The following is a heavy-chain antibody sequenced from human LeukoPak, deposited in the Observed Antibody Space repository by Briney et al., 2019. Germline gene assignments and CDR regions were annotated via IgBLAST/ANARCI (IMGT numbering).Heavy chain of an antibody. CDR1: GFTFSSFG. V-gene: IGHV3-23*01. J-gene: IGHJ4*02. Sequence: PGGSLRLSCAASGFTFSSFGMSWVRQAPGKGLEWVSAISSTGGTAYYADSVKGRFTISRDNSNNTLYLQMNNLTPEDTAVYYCAKLGGFWGPGTLVTVSS. CDR3: AKLGGF. CDR2: ISSTGGTA. D-gene: IGHD3-10*01.